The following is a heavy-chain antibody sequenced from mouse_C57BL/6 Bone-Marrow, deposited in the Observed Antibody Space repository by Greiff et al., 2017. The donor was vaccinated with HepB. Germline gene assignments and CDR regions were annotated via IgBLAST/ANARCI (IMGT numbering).Heavy chain of an antibody. J-gene: IGHJ3*01. CDR1: GFTFSDYY. Sequence: EVMLVESEGGLVQPGSSMKLSCTASGFTFSDYYMAWVRQVPEKGLEWVANINYDGSSTYYLDSLKSRFIISRDNAKNILYLQMSSLKSEDTATYYSTIGGSWFAYWGQLTLVTVSA. CDR2: INYDGSST. CDR3: TIGGSWFAY. V-gene: IGHV5-16*01.